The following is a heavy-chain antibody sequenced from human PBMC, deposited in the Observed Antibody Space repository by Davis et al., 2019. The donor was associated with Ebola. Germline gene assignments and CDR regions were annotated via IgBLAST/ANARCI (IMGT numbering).Heavy chain of an antibody. Sequence: PGGSLRLSCAASGFTFSSYAMSWVRQAPGKGLEWVSAISGSGDSTYYADSVKGRFTISRDNSKNTLYLQMNSLRAEDTAVYYCAKQAKYDFWSGLLGFDYWGQGTLVTVSS. CDR3: AKQAKYDFWSGLLGFDY. CDR1: GFTFSSYA. J-gene: IGHJ4*02. CDR2: ISGSGDST. V-gene: IGHV3-23*01. D-gene: IGHD3-3*01.